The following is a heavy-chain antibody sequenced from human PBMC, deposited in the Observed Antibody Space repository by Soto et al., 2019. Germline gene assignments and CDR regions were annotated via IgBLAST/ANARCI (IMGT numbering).Heavy chain of an antibody. D-gene: IGHD2-2*01. CDR2: ISGGGDRT. J-gene: IGHJ2*01. V-gene: IGHV3-23*01. CDR1: GFTFINYA. CDR3: ARKVLGSTSRPDWWYFDL. Sequence: EVQLLESGGGLVQPGGSLRLSCVGSGFTFINYAMNWVRQTPGKGLEWVSGISGGGDRTFDADSVKGRFTISRDNSKNTVNLHMHRMSADDPAVYYCARKVLGSTSRPDWWYFDLWGRGTLVTVSS.